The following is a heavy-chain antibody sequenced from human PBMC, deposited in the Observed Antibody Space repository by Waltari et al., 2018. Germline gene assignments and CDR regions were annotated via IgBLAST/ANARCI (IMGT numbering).Heavy chain of an antibody. CDR1: GGTFSSYA. CDR3: ARDPTAGEYVDY. J-gene: IGHJ4*02. D-gene: IGHD6-13*01. Sequence: QVQLVQSGAEVKKPGSSVKVSCKASGGTFSSYAISWVRQAPGQGLEWMGRVIPIIGTANYAQKFQGRVTSTADKSTSTAYMELSSLRSEDTAVYYCARDPTAGEYVDYWGQGTLVTVSS. CDR2: VIPIIGTA. V-gene: IGHV1-69*08.